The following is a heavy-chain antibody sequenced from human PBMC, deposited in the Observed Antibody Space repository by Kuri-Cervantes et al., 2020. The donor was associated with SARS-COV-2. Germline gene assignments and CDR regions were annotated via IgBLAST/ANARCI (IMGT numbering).Heavy chain of an antibody. CDR1: GFTFTSYT. CDR2: ISGSRSYI. Sequence: AGSLRPSCVGSGFTFTSYTLTCVRQAPGKALEWVSSISGSRSYIYYADSMKGRFTISTDDAENSLYLQMNSLRAEDTAVYYCARMIPAAIQAFDYWGQGTLVTVSS. D-gene: IGHD2-2*02. V-gene: IGHV3-21*01. J-gene: IGHJ4*02. CDR3: ARMIPAAIQAFDY.